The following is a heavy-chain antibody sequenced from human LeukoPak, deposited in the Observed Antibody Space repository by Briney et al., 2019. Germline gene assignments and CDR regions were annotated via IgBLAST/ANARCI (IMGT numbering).Heavy chain of an antibody. J-gene: IGHJ6*02. CDR3: ARQRYYYYGMDV. V-gene: IGHV4-59*01. Sequence: SETLSLTCTVSGGSISSYYWSWIRQPPGKGLEWIGYVYYSGSTNYNPSLKSRVTISVDTSKNQFSLKLSSVTAADTAVYYCARQRYYYYGMDVWGQGTTVTVSS. CDR1: GGSISSYY. CDR2: VYYSGST.